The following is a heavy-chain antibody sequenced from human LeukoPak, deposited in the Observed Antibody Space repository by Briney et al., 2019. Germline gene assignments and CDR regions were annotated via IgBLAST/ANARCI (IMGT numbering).Heavy chain of an antibody. V-gene: IGHV3-74*01. Sequence: GGSLRLSCAASGFTFSVYGMHWVRQAPGKGLVWVSRIDNDVTTTSYADSVRGRFTISRDNAESTLYLQMNSLRAEDTAVYYCAREYWGSSFDYWGQGTLVSVSS. J-gene: IGHJ4*02. D-gene: IGHD2-15*01. CDR1: GFTFSVYG. CDR2: IDNDVTTT. CDR3: AREYWGSSFDY.